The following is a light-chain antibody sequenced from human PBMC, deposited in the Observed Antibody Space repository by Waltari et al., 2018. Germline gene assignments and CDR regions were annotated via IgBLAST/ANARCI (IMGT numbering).Light chain of an antibody. J-gene: IGLJ2*01. CDR1: SSDVGGYNY. CDR3: CSYAGSSTHVL. V-gene: IGLV2-23*02. CDR2: DVS. Sequence: QSALTQPAPVSVSPGQSTPISCTGPSSDVGGYNYVPWYQKDPDKAPKHIIYDVSKRPSGVSNRFSGSKSGNTASLTISGLQAEDEADYYCCSYAGSSTHVLFGGGTKLTVL.